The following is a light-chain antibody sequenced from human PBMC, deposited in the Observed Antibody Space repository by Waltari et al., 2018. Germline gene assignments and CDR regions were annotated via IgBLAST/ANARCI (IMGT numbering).Light chain of an antibody. CDR1: SSDIVAHNF. V-gene: IGLV2-14*03. CDR3: NSYTNSVV. CDR2: DVK. Sequence: QSAPTQPASVSGSPGQSITISCTGTSSDIVAHNFVSWYQHHPGKPPKLMILDVKNRPAGVSGRFSGSKSGNTASLTISGLQAEDEADYYCNSYTNSVVFGGGTKLTVL. J-gene: IGLJ2*01.